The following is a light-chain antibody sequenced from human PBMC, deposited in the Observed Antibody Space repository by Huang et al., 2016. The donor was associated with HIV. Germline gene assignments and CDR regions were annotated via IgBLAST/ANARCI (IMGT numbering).Light chain of an antibody. CDR1: QSIRTY. CDR2: DVS. Sequence: EIVLTQSPVTLSLSPGDRATLSCRASQSIRTYLAWYQQKFGQAPRLLIYDVSNRAAGVPARFSASGSETDFTLTIASLDPDDFAIYHCQQRSKWPLTFGGGTKVEMK. CDR3: QQRSKWPLT. J-gene: IGKJ4*01. V-gene: IGKV3-11*01.